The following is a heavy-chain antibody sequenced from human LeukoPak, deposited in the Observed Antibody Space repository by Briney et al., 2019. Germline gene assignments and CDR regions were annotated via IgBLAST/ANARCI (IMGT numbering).Heavy chain of an antibody. Sequence: SETLSLTCTVSGGSISSYYWSWIRQPPGKGLEWIGYIYYSGSTNYNPSLKSRVTISEDTSKNQFSLKLSSVTAADTAVYYCAREPPIGYCSSTSCYRYFDYWGQGTLVTVSS. CDR2: IYYSGST. CDR1: GGSISSYY. J-gene: IGHJ4*02. CDR3: AREPPIGYCSSTSCYRYFDY. D-gene: IGHD2-2*01. V-gene: IGHV4-59*01.